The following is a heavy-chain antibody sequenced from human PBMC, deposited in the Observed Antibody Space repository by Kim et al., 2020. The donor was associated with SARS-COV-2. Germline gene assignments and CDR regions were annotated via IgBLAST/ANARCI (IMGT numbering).Heavy chain of an antibody. J-gene: IGHJ6*03. D-gene: IGHD2-15*01. CDR1: GLTFSSYA. Sequence: LSLTCAVSGLTFSSYAMHWVRQAPGKGLEWVAVISHDGSNKNYADSVKGRFSISRDNSKNTLYLQMNSLRAEDTALYYCATLRDCSGGSCYYYDMDV. CDR3: ATLRDCSGGSCYYYDMDV. V-gene: IGHV3-30-3*01. CDR2: ISHDGSNK.